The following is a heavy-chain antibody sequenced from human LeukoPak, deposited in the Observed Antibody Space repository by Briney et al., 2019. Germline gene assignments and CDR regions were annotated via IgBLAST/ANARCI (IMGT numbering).Heavy chain of an antibody. J-gene: IGHJ5*02. D-gene: IGHD3-3*01. CDR1: GGSFSGYY. CDR2: INHSGST. Sequence: SETLSLTCAVYGGSFSGYYWSWIRQPPGKGLEWIGEINHSGSTNYNPSLKSRVTISVDTSKNQFSLKLSSVTAADTAVYYCARGFGGYDFWSGYGEGNWFDPWGQGTLVTVSS. CDR3: ARGFGGYDFWSGYGEGNWFDP. V-gene: IGHV4-34*01.